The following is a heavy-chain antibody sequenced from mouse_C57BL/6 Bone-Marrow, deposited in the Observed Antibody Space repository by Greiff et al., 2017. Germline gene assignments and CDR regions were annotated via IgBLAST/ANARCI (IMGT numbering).Heavy chain of an antibody. D-gene: IGHD1-1*01. V-gene: IGHV3-6*01. J-gene: IGHJ2*01. CDR3: ARRALLLRSYFDY. Sequence: EVHLVESGPGLVKPSQSLSLTCSVTGYSITSGYYWNWIRQFPGNKLEWMGYISYDGSNNYNPSLKNRISITRDTSKNQFFLKLNSVTTEDTATYYCARRALLLRSYFDYWGQGTTLTVSS. CDR1: GYSITSGYY. CDR2: ISYDGSN.